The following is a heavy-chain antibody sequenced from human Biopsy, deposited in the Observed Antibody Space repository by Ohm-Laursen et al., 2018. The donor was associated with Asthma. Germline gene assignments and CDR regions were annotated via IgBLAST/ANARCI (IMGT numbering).Heavy chain of an antibody. V-gene: IGHV3-74*01. CDR2: INVEGTTT. CDR3: AKARIHHFYDGSGYYQHD. Sequence: GSLRLSCTASGFTFTDYWMHWVRQAPGKGLVWVSRINVEGTTTNYADSVKGRFTISRDNAKNTLYLQMNSLRAEDTAVYYCAKARIHHFYDGSGYYQHDWGQGTLVTVSS. J-gene: IGHJ4*02. CDR1: GFTFTDYW. D-gene: IGHD3-22*01.